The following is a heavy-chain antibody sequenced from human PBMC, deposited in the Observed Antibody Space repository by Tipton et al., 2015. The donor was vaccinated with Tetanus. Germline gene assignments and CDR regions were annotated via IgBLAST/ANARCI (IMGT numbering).Heavy chain of an antibody. Sequence: TLSLTCTVFGGSISSDGNYWTWIRQHPGQGLEWIGYIYYSGSTHNNPSLKSRVPISVDTSKNQFSLRLSSVTAEDTAVYFCARRWDYYYFDLWGRGTLVTVSS. V-gene: IGHV4-31*03. J-gene: IGHJ2*01. CDR2: IYYSGST. D-gene: IGHD1-26*01. CDR3: ARRWDYYYFDL. CDR1: GGSISSDGNY.